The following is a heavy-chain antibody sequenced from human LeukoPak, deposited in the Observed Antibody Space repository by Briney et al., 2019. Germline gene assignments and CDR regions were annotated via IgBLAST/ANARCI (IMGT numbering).Heavy chain of an antibody. J-gene: IGHJ4*02. CDR2: IYSGGST. Sequence: GGSLRLSCAASGFTVSSNYMSWVRQAPGKGLEWVSVIYSGGSTYYADSVKGRFTISRDNSKNTLYLQMNSLRAEDTAVYYCARHKNRQLERRDNFFDYWGLGTLVTVSS. D-gene: IGHD1-1*01. V-gene: IGHV3-66*04. CDR1: GFTVSSNY. CDR3: ARHKNRQLERRDNFFDY.